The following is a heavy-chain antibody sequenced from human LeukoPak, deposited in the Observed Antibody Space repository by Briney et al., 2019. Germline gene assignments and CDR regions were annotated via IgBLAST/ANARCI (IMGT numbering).Heavy chain of an antibody. J-gene: IGHJ5*02. Sequence: PGGSLRLSCAASGFTFSSYAMSWVRQAPGKGLEWVSGISGSGGRTYYADSVKGRFTISRDNSKNTVHVQMNSLRAEDTAVYYCAKDQLKTYYYDSSGYPWGQGTLVTVSS. V-gene: IGHV3-23*01. CDR2: ISGSGGRT. D-gene: IGHD3-22*01. CDR1: GFTFSSYA. CDR3: AKDQLKTYYYDSSGYP.